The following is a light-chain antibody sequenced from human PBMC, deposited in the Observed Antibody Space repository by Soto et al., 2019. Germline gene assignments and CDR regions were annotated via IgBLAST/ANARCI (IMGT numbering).Light chain of an antibody. CDR3: CSYAGSGTFV. CDR1: SSDVGNYNL. J-gene: IGLJ1*01. V-gene: IGLV2-23*03. Sequence: QSALTQPASVSGSPGQSITISCTGTSSDVGNYNLVSWYQHHPGKAPKFLIYEGSKRPSGVSHRFSGSMSGNTASLTISGLQADDEADYYCCSYAGSGTFVFGSGTKVTVL. CDR2: EGS.